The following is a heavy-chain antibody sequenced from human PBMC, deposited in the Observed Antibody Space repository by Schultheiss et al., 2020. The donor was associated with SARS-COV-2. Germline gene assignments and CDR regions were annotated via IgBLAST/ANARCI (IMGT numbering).Heavy chain of an antibody. CDR3: TTTLPVVPGEDY. J-gene: IGHJ4*02. CDR1: GFSLITHG. V-gene: IGHV3-30*02. Sequence: GSLRLSCAASGFSLITHGMHWVRQAPGKGLEWVALIHKDDGSTKDYADSVKGRFTISRDNAKNSLYLQMNSLRAEDTAVYYCTTTLPVVPGEDYWGQGTLVTVSS. D-gene: IGHD2-2*01. CDR2: IHKDDGSTK.